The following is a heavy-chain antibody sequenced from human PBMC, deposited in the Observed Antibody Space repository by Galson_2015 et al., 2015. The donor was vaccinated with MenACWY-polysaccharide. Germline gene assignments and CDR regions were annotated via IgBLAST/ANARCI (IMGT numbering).Heavy chain of an antibody. CDR3: TRVSFYYGLYFDF. CDR2: VSTYNGDT. D-gene: IGHD3-10*01. CDR1: GYTFTNCA. V-gene: IGHV1-18*04. J-gene: IGHJ4*02. Sequence: QSGAEVKEPGESLKISCKASGYTFTNCAITWVRQAPGQGLEWMGWVSTYNGDTNYAQKLQGRVAMTTDTSTSTAYMELRSLRSDDTAVYYCTRVSFYYGLYFDFWGQGTLVTVSS.